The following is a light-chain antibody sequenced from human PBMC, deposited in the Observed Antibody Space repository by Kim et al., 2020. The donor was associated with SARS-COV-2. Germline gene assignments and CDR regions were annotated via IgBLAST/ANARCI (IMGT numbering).Light chain of an antibody. V-gene: IGLV2-18*02. CDR1: STDFGPYNR. CDR3: SSYKSTSTWV. Sequence: QSVTSACTGTSTDFGPYNRVSWYQQPPGTAPKLMIYEVSNRPSGVPDRFSGSKSGNTASLTISGLQTEDEADYYCSSYKSTSTWVFGGGTQLTVL. CDR2: EVS. J-gene: IGLJ3*02.